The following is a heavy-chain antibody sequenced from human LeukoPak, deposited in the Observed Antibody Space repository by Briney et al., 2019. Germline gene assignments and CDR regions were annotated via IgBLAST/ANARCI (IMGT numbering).Heavy chain of an antibody. CDR2: ISGSGGST. J-gene: IGHJ4*02. V-gene: IGHV3-23*01. Sequence: GGSLRLSCAASGFTFSSYAMSWVRQAPGKGLEWVSAISGSGGSTYYADSVKGRFTISRDNSKNTPYLQMNSLRAEDTAVYYCARAPIRYFDWSLGGYWGQGTLVTVSS. CDR3: ARAPIRYFDWSLGGY. CDR1: GFTFSSYA. D-gene: IGHD3-9*01.